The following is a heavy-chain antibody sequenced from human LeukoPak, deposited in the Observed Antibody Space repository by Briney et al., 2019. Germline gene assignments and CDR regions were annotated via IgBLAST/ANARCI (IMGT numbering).Heavy chain of an antibody. Sequence: GGSLRLSCAASGFTFDDDAMHWVRQAPGKGLEWVSGISWNSGSIGYADSVKGRFTISRDNAKNSLYLQMNSLRAEDTALYYCAKAGGYSSSWPLDYWGQGTLVTVSS. D-gene: IGHD6-13*01. CDR3: AKAGGYSSSWPLDY. J-gene: IGHJ4*02. V-gene: IGHV3-9*01. CDR1: GFTFDDDA. CDR2: ISWNSGSI.